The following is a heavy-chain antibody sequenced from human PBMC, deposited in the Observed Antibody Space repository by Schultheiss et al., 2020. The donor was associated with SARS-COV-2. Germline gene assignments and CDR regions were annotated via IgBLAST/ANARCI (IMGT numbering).Heavy chain of an antibody. D-gene: IGHD3-16*01. J-gene: IGHJ6*02. CDR2: ISHDGSTD. CDR3: ARDGTGGMDGMDI. Sequence: GESLKISCAASGFTFSSYGMHWVRQAPGKGLEWVALISHDGSTDYYADSVKGRLTISRDNFKNTLYLQVDSLRDEDTAVYYCARDGTGGMDGMDIWGQGTTVTVSS. V-gene: IGHV3-30*19. CDR1: GFTFSSYG.